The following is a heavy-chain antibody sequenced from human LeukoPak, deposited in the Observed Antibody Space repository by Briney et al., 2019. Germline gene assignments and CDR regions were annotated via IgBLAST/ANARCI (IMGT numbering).Heavy chain of an antibody. CDR3: ARENGYSGYPGDNWFDP. CDR1: GFTVSSNY. V-gene: IGHV3-53*01. CDR2: IYSGGST. Sequence: GGSLRLSCAASGFTVSSNYMSWVRQAPGKGLEWVSVIYSGGSTFYTDSVRGRFTLSRDNYKNTLYFQMNSLRAEDTAVYYCARENGYSGYPGDNWFDPWGQGTLVTVSS. J-gene: IGHJ5*02. D-gene: IGHD5-12*01.